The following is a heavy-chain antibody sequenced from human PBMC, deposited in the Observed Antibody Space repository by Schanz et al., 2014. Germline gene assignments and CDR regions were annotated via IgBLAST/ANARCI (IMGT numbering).Heavy chain of an antibody. Sequence: QVQLQESRPRLVKPSETLSLTCNVSGYSISSGYYWGWIRQPPGKGLEWIASMHHTGNTYYNPSLRARFSISVHPPKTRVPLRLPAVTAADTAVYYCASPRYYFRTGSYPYFDYWGQGTLVLVSS. D-gene: IGHD3-10*01. V-gene: IGHV4-38-2*02. J-gene: IGHJ4*02. CDR1: GYSISSGYY. CDR3: ASPRYYFRTGSYPYFDY. CDR2: MHHTGNT.